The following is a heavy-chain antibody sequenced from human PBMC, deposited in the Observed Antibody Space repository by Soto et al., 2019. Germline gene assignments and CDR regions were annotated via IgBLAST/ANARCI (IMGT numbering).Heavy chain of an antibody. CDR3: ARAGNYYDSSRAFDI. D-gene: IGHD3-22*01. CDR2: IYSGGST. CDR1: GFTVSSNY. Sequence: PWGSLRLSCAASGFTVSSNYMSLFRQAPGKGLEWVSVIYSGGSTYYADSVKGRFTISRDNSKNTLYLQMNSLRAEDTAVYYCARAGNYYDSSRAFDIWGQGTMVTVSS. V-gene: IGHV3-53*01. J-gene: IGHJ3*02.